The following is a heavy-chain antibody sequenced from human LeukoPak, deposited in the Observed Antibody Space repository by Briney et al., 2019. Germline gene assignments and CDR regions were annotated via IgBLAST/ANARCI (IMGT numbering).Heavy chain of an antibody. CDR1: GVSISSSDYF. D-gene: IGHD5-12*01. Sequence: SETLSLTFTVSGVSISSSDYFWSWIRQPAGKGLEWIGRMNIDGSTNYNPSLQSRVTSSLDTSKNQFSLKLSSVTAADTAVYYCARYSGSGYGMFHFDYWGQGTLVTVSS. V-gene: IGHV4-61*02. CDR2: MNIDGST. J-gene: IGHJ4*02. CDR3: ARYSGSGYGMFHFDY.